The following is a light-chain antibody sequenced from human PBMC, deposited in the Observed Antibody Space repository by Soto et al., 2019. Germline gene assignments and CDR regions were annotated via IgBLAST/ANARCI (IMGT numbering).Light chain of an antibody. CDR3: GSWDSSLSAYV. J-gene: IGLJ1*01. CDR1: SSNIGGNS. CDR2: DDN. V-gene: IGLV1-51*01. Sequence: QSVLTPPPSVSAAPGQKVTISCSGRSSNIGGNSVSWYQQLPGTAPKLLIYDDNKRPSGIPDRFSVSTSGTSATLGITGFQTGDEADYYCGSWDSSLSAYVFGTGTKVTV.